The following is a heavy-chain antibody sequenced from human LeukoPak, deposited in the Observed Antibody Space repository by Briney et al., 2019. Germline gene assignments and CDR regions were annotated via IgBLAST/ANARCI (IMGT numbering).Heavy chain of an antibody. D-gene: IGHD2-2*01. CDR2: ISYDGSNK. CDR3: AREGVVPGPIDY. Sequence: GGSLRLSCAASGFTFSSYAMHWVRQAPGKGLEWVAVISYDGSNKYYADSVKGRFTISRDNSKNTLYLQMNSLRAEDTAVYYCAREGVVPGPIDYWGQGTLVTVSS. J-gene: IGHJ4*02. V-gene: IGHV3-30-3*01. CDR1: GFTFSSYA.